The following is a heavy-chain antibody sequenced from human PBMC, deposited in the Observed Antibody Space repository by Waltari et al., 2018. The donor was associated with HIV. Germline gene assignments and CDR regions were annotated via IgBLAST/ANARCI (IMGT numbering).Heavy chain of an antibody. Sequence: QVQPQESGPGLVRPSGTLSLTRPVPGPPVSRCSYYSSWTPQPPGKGLEWIGYIYYSGSTNYNPSLKSRVTISVDTSKNQFSLKLSSVTAADTAVYYCAKVVAATDWYFDLWGRGTLVTVSS. CDR2: IYYSGST. CDR3: AKVVAATDWYFDL. CDR1: GPPVSRCSYY. J-gene: IGHJ2*01. D-gene: IGHD2-15*01. V-gene: IGHV4-61*01.